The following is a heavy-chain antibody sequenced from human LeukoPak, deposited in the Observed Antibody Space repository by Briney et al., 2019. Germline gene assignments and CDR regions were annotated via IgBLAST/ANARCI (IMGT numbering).Heavy chain of an antibody. J-gene: IGHJ5*02. CDR2: IRYDGSNK. D-gene: IGHD3-3*01. CDR1: GFTFSSYG. CDR3: AKGLLRFLEWSGFDP. Sequence: GGSLRLSXAASGFTFSSYGMHWVRQAPGKGLEWVAFIRYDGSNKYYADSVKGRFTISRDNSKNTLYLQMNSLRAEDTAVYYCAKGLLRFLEWSGFDPWGQGTLVTVSS. V-gene: IGHV3-30*02.